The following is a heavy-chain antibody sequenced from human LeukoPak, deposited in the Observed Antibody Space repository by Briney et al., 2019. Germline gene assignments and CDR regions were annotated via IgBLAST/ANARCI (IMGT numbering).Heavy chain of an antibody. D-gene: IGHD3-3*01. CDR2: IYYSGST. CDR3: ARGDYDFWSGLGGTRKNYYFDY. J-gene: IGHJ4*02. Sequence: SETLSLTCTVSGGSISSGGYYWRWIRQHPGKGVEWIGYIYYSGSTYYNPSLKSRVTISVDTSKNQFSLKLSSVTAADTAVYYCARGDYDFWSGLGGTRKNYYFDYWGQGALVTVSS. CDR1: GGSISSGGYY. V-gene: IGHV4-31*03.